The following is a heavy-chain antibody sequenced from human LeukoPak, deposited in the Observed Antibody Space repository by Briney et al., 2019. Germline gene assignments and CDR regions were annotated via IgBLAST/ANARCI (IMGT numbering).Heavy chain of an antibody. Sequence: SETLSLTCTVSGYSISSGYYWGWIRQPPGKGLEWIGSIYHSGSTYYNPSLKSRVTISVDTSKNQFSLKLSSVTAADTAVYYCARTTGIAVAGSYYYYYMDVWGKGTTVTISS. CDR1: GYSISSGYY. CDR3: ARTTGIAVAGSYYYYYMDV. V-gene: IGHV4-38-2*02. D-gene: IGHD6-19*01. CDR2: IYHSGST. J-gene: IGHJ6*03.